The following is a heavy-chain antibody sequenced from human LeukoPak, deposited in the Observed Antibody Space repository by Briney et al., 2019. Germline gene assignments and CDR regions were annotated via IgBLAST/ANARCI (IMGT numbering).Heavy chain of an antibody. CDR1: GGSISSSNW. CDR2: IYHSGST. J-gene: IGHJ4*02. D-gene: IGHD4-17*01. V-gene: IGHV4-4*02. CDR3: ARDHPPGDYTSYFDY. Sequence: PSETLSLTCAVSGGSISSSNWWSWVRQPPGKGLEWIGEIYHSGSTNYNPSLKSRVAISVDKSKNQFSLKLSSVTAADTAVYYCARDHPPGDYTSYFDYWGQGTLVTVSS.